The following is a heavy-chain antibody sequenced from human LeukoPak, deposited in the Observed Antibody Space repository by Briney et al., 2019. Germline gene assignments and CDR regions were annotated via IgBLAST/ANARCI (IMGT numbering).Heavy chain of an antibody. V-gene: IGHV4-4*07. CDR3: ARGDIIRGDYNWFDP. D-gene: IGHD3-10*01. CDR2: IYSSGST. J-gene: IGHJ5*02. Sequence: SETLSLTCTVSTSSISSYYCSWIRQPAGKGLEYIGRIYSSGSTNYSPSHKSRVTMSVDTSKNQFSLKLTSVTAADTAVYYCARGDIIRGDYNWFDPWGQGILVTVSS. CDR1: TSSISSYY.